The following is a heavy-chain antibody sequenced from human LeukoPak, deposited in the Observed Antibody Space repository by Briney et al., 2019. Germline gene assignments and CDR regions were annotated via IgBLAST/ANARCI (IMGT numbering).Heavy chain of an antibody. CDR3: ALLIMITFGGAPPTDY. V-gene: IGHV1-46*01. CDR2: INPSGGST. J-gene: IGHJ4*02. Sequence: ASVNVSCKASGYTFTSYYMHWVRQAPGQGLEWMGIINPSGGSTSYAQKFQGRVTMTRDTSTSTVYMELSSLRSEDTAVYYCALLIMITFGGAPPTDYWGQGTLVTVSS. CDR1: GYTFTSYY. D-gene: IGHD3-16*01.